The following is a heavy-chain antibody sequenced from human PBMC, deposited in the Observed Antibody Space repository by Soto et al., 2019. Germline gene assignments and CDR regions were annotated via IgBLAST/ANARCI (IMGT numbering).Heavy chain of an antibody. CDR1: GFSLSTSGVG. Sequence: SGPTLVNPTQTLTLTCTFSGFSLSTSGVGVGCIRQPPGKALEWLALIYWDDDKRYSPSLKSRLTITKDTSKNQVVLTMTNMDPVDTATYYCAHSGILTGYREVWFDPWGQGTLVTVSS. D-gene: IGHD3-9*01. J-gene: IGHJ5*02. CDR2: IYWDDDK. V-gene: IGHV2-5*02. CDR3: AHSGILTGYREVWFDP.